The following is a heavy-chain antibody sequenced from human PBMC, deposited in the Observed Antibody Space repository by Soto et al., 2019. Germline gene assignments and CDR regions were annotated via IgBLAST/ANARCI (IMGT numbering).Heavy chain of an antibody. CDR2: ISYDGSNK. V-gene: IGHV3-30-3*01. D-gene: IGHD4-4*01. CDR3: ARATTVTTYYYYYGMDV. Sequence: PGGSLRLSCAASGFTFSSYAMHWVRQAPGKGLEWVAVISYDGSNKYYADSVKGRFTISRDNSKNTLYLQMNSLRAEDTAVYYCARATTVTTYYYYYGMDVWGQGTTVTVSS. J-gene: IGHJ6*02. CDR1: GFTFSSYA.